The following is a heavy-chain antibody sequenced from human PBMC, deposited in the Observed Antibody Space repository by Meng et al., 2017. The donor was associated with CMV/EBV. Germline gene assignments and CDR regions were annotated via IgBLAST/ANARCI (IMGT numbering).Heavy chain of an antibody. CDR2: ISSSSSYI. J-gene: IGHJ4*02. CDR1: GFTFSSYS. D-gene: IGHD4-23*01. Sequence: GESLKISCAASGFTFSSYSMNWVRQAPGKGLKWVSSISSSSSYIYYADSVKGRFTISRDNAKNSLYLQMNSLRAEDTAVYYCARRRGRHSGGGSYYFDYWGQGTLVTVSS. CDR3: ARRRGRHSGGGSYYFDY. V-gene: IGHV3-21*01.